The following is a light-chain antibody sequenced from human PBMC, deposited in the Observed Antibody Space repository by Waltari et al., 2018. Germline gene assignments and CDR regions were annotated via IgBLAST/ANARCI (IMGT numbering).Light chain of an antibody. Sequence: DIVLTQSPLSLSVTPGEPASISCMSSQSLLHSNGYNYLDWYLQKPGQSPHLLIYLGSNRASGVPDRFSGSGSGTNFTLKISRMEAEDVGVYYCMQALQTPYTFGQGTKLEI. CDR1: QSLLHSNGYNY. V-gene: IGKV2-28*01. CDR3: MQALQTPYT. CDR2: LGS. J-gene: IGKJ2*01.